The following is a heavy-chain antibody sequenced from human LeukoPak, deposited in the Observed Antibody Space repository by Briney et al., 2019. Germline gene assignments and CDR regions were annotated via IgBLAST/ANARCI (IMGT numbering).Heavy chain of an antibody. CDR2: IIHTGST. J-gene: IGHJ3*01. CDR1: GGSFNNYY. CDR3: ARLKVVGASDAFDF. D-gene: IGHD2-2*01. Sequence: SETLSLTCAVYGGSFNNYYWAWIRQSPGKGLEWIGEIIHTGSTNYNPSLESRVTISVDTSKNQFSMELKSVTAADTAVYYCARLKVVGASDAFDFWGQGTMVTVSS. V-gene: IGHV4-34*12.